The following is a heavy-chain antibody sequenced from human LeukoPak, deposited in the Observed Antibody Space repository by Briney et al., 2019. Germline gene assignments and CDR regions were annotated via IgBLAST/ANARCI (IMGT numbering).Heavy chain of an antibody. Sequence: GGSLRLSCAASGFTFSTYWMSWVRQPPGKGLEMVANIKQDGSEKYYVDSVKGRFTISRDNAKNSLYLQVNSLRAEDTAVYYCARNQRRLDYWGQGTLVTVFS. J-gene: IGHJ4*02. D-gene: IGHD1-14*01. CDR2: IKQDGSEK. V-gene: IGHV3-7*01. CDR3: ARNQRRLDY. CDR1: GFTFSTYW.